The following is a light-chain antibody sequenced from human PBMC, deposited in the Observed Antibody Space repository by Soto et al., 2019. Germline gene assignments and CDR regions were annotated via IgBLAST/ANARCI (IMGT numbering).Light chain of an antibody. Sequence: AIQMTQSPSSLSASVGDRVTITCRASQDIRKDLAWYQQKPGKAPQILIYGASTLQSGVASRFSGSGSGTDFTVTISSLQPEDSAGYYCLQDYSYPFTFGQGTKLDIK. CDR2: GAS. CDR3: LQDYSYPFT. CDR1: QDIRKD. J-gene: IGKJ2*01. V-gene: IGKV1-6*01.